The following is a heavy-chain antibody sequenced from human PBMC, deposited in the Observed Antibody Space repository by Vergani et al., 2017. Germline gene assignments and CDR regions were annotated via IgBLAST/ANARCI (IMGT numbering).Heavy chain of an antibody. V-gene: IGHV4-34*01. D-gene: IGHD3-16*02. CDR1: GGSFSGYY. CDR3: ARVLRGGVIAPFVGGMDV. Sequence: QVQLQQWGAGLLKPSETLSLTCAVYGGSFSGYYWSWIRQPPGKGLEWIGEINHSGSTNYNPSLKSRVTRSVDTYKNQFSRKLSSVTAADTAVYYCARVLRGGVIAPFVGGMDVWGQGTTVTVSS. CDR2: INHSGST. J-gene: IGHJ6*02.